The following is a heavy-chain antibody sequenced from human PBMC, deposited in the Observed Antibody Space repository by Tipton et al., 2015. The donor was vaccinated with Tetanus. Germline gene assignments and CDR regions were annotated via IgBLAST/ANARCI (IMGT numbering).Heavy chain of an antibody. D-gene: IGHD2-2*01. Sequence: TLSLTCTVSGVSISGYYWSWIRQPAGKGLEWIGRVDRSGTTTYNPSLKGRVTMSLDTPKNQFSLKLTSVTAADTAMYYCARGSDIVVVPGVTWADWFDPWGQGTLVTVSS. CDR3: ARGSDIVVVPGVTWADWFDP. CDR1: GVSISGYY. V-gene: IGHV4-4*07. CDR2: VDRSGTT. J-gene: IGHJ5*02.